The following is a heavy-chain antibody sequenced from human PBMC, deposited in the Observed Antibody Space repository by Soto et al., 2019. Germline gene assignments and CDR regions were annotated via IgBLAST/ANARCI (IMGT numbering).Heavy chain of an antibody. CDR1: GYTFTSYG. J-gene: IGHJ5*02. CDR2: ISAYNGNT. V-gene: IGHV1-18*01. D-gene: IGHD2-15*01. Sequence: GASVKVSCKASGYTFTSYGISWVRQAPGQGLEWMGWISAYNGNTNYAQKLQGRVTMTTDTSTSTAYMELRSLRSDDTAVYYCATTGQYCSGGSCYANWFDPWGQGTLVTVSS. CDR3: ATTGQYCSGGSCYANWFDP.